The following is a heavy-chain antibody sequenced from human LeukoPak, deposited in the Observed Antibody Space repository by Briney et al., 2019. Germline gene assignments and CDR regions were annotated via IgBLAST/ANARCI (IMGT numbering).Heavy chain of an antibody. CDR2: IKPSGGST. CDR3: ARRGAIIYNWFDP. V-gene: IGHV1-46*01. CDR1: GYIFTSYY. D-gene: IGHD3-10*01. Sequence: ASVKVSCKASGYIFTSYYMHWVRQAPGQGLEWMGIIKPSGGSTSYAQKFQGRVTMTRDMSTSTVYMELSSLRSEDTAVYYCARRGAIIYNWFDPWGQGTLVTVSS. J-gene: IGHJ5*02.